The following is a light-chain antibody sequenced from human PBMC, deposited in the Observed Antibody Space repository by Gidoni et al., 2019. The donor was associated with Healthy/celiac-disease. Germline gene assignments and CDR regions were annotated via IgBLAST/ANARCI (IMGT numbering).Light chain of an antibody. J-gene: IGKJ1*01. CDR2: AAS. Sequence: DIQMTKSPSSLSASVGDRVAITCRASQSISSYFNWYQQKPGKAPKLLIYAASSLQSGVPSRFSGSGSGPDFTLTISSLQPEDFATYYCQQSYSTPWTFGQGTKVEIK. CDR3: QQSYSTPWT. CDR1: QSISSY. V-gene: IGKV1-39*01.